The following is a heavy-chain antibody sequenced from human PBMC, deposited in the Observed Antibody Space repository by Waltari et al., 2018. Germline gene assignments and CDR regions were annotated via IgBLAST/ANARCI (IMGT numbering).Heavy chain of an antibody. Sequence: QVQLQESGPGLVKPSETLSLTCAVSGYSISSGYYWGWIRQPPGKGLEWIGSIYHSGSTYYNPSLKSRVTISVDTSKNQFSLKLSSVTAADTAVYYCARVTWGYSSSWCHHYFDYWGQGTLVTVSS. CDR3: ARVTWGYSSSWCHHYFDY. V-gene: IGHV4-38-2*01. CDR1: GYSISSGYY. CDR2: IYHSGST. D-gene: IGHD6-13*01. J-gene: IGHJ4*02.